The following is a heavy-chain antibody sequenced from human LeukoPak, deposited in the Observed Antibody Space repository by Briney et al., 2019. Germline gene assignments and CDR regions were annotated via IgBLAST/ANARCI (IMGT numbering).Heavy chain of an antibody. CDR1: GGTFSSYA. CDR2: IIPIFGTA. J-gene: IGHJ6*03. D-gene: IGHD1-26*01. Sequence: SVKVSCKASGGTFSSYAISWVRQAPGQGLEWMGGIIPIFGTANYAQKFQGRVTITADKSTSTAYMELSSLRSEDTAVYYCARSVPRSWPTLYYYYYYYMDVWGKGTTVTISS. V-gene: IGHV1-69*06. CDR3: ARSVPRSWPTLYYYYYYYMDV.